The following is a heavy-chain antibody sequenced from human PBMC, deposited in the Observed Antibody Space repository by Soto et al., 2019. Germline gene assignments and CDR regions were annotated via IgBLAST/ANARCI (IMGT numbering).Heavy chain of an antibody. CDR2: ISSSSSYI. D-gene: IGHD3-10*01. CDR1: GFTFSSYS. CDR3: ARDRPYYGSGSSIYYYGMDV. J-gene: IGHJ6*02. Sequence: VGSLRLSCAASGFTFSSYSMNWVRQAPGKGLEWVSSISSSSSYIYYADSVKGRFTISRDNAKNSLYLQMNSLRAEDTAVYYCARDRPYYGSGSSIYYYGMDVWGQGTTVTAP. V-gene: IGHV3-21*01.